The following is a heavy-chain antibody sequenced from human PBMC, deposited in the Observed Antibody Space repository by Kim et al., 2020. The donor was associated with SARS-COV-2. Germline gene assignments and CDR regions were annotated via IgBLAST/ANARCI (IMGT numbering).Heavy chain of an antibody. V-gene: IGHV3-48*03. D-gene: IGHD2-2*02. Sequence: GGSLRLSCAASGFTFSSYEMNWVRQAPGKGLEWVSYISSSGSTIYYADSVKGRFTISRDNAKNSLYLQMNSLRAEDTAVYYCASDAFYCSSTSCYIEYCDYGGQGTRVTVSS. CDR2: ISSSGSTI. CDR3: ASDAFYCSSTSCYIEYCDY. J-gene: IGHJ4*02. CDR1: GFTFSSYE.